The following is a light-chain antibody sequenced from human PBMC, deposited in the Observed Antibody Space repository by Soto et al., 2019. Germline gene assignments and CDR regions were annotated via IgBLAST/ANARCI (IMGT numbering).Light chain of an antibody. Sequence: DVQMTQSPSTLSASVGDRVTITCRASQTISNWLAWYQQRPGKAPQLLISDASRLESGVPSRFSGSGSGTEFTLTSSSLQPDDSATYYCQQYKSYSPRTFGQGTKVDIK. CDR3: QQYKSYSPRT. CDR1: QTISNW. J-gene: IGKJ1*01. CDR2: DAS. V-gene: IGKV1-5*01.